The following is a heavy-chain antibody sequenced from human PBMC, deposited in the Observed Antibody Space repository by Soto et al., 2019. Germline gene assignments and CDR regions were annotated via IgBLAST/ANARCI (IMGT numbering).Heavy chain of an antibody. D-gene: IGHD2-2*01. CDR2: VYFDGST. J-gene: IGHJ5*02. Sequence: PSETLSLTCIVSGGSISGTTYYWAWIRQPPGKGLEWIGSVYFDGSTYYNPSLKSRVTISVDTSMNHFSLRLTSVTAADTALYYCARGGISRIYQLPPFDPWGQGTLVPVSS. CDR1: GGSISGTTYY. V-gene: IGHV4-39*02. CDR3: ARGGISRIYQLPPFDP.